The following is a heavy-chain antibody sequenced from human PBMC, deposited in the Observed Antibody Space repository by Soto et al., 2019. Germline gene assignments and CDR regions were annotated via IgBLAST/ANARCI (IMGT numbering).Heavy chain of an antibody. D-gene: IGHD2-8*01. J-gene: IGHJ4*02. V-gene: IGHV3-30*03. Sequence: QVQLVESGGGVVQPGRSLRLSCAASGFTFSNYGMHWVRQAPGKGLEWVAVISYDGSVKYYADSVKGRITISRDNSKDTLYLQMKSLRADDTAVYYCARDFSTNYQIDYWGQGTLVTVSS. CDR3: ARDFSTNYQIDY. CDR2: ISYDGSVK. CDR1: GFTFSNYG.